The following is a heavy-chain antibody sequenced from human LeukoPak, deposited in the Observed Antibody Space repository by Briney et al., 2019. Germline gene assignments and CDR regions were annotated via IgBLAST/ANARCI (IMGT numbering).Heavy chain of an antibody. D-gene: IGHD3-10*01. V-gene: IGHV1-2*02. CDR1: GYTFTGYY. J-gene: IGHJ5*02. Sequence: GASVKVSCKASGYTFTGYYMHWVRQAPGQGLEWMGWINPNSGDTNYAQKFQGRVTMTRDTSISTAYMELSSLRSDDMAVYYCAREGEDSDDTNWFDPWGQGTLVTVSS. CDR2: INPNSGDT. CDR3: AREGEDSDDTNWFDP.